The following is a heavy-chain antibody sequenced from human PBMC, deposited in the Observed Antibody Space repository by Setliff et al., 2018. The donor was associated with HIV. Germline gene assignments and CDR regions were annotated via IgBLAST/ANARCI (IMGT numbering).Heavy chain of an antibody. J-gene: IGHJ6*04. V-gene: IGHV1-2*06. CDR2: INPNSGGT. D-gene: IGHD6-6*01. CDR1: GYTFNTYY. CDR3: ARGWATGANSSPLDV. Sequence: APVKVSCTASGYTFNTYYIHWVRQAPGQGLEWIGRINPNSGGTNYAQRFQGRVTMTRDTSISTAYMEMTSLRSDDTAVYYCARGWATGANSSPLDVWGEGTTVTGLL.